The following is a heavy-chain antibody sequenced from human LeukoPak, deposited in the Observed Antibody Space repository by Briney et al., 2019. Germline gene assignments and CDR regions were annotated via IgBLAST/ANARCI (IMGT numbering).Heavy chain of an antibody. CDR2: IRSKAYHGIK. V-gene: IGHV3-49*04. Sequence: RCRTPARTPSTLTYGAYAIGCVRPVARDLRGWVGFIRSKAYHGIKEYAASVKGRFTISRDDSKSIAYLQMNSLKTEDTAVYYCTRTSDYGDYGVCFDYWGQGTQVTVSS. CDR3: TRTSDYGDYGVCFDY. D-gene: IGHD4-17*01. J-gene: IGHJ4*02. CDR1: TLTYGAYA.